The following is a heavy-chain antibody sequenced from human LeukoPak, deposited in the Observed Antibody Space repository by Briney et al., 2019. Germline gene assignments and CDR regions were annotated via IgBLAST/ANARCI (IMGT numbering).Heavy chain of an antibody. J-gene: IGHJ5*02. Sequence: GGSLRLSCAASGFTVSSNYMSWVRQAPGKGLEWVSVIYSGGSTYYADSVKGRFTISRDNSKNTLYLQMNSLRAEDAAVYYCAKDSLHRLAPGGFDPWGQGTLVTVSS. CDR3: AKDSLHRLAPGGFDP. D-gene: IGHD3-10*01. CDR1: GFTVSSNY. CDR2: IYSGGST. V-gene: IGHV3-53*05.